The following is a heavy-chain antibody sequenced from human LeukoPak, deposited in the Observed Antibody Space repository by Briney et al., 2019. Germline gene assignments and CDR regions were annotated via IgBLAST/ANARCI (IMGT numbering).Heavy chain of an antibody. Sequence: PGGSLRLSCIASGFTFSDFGVNWVRQAPGKGLEWVSYISISARTIYYIDSVKGRFTISRDNAKNSLYLQMNSLRDEDTAVYYCARDFSRFCSSSSCANWFDPWGQGTLVTVSS. CDR1: GFTFSDFG. CDR3: ARDFSRFCSSSSCANWFDP. V-gene: IGHV3-48*02. D-gene: IGHD2-2*01. CDR2: ISISARTI. J-gene: IGHJ5*02.